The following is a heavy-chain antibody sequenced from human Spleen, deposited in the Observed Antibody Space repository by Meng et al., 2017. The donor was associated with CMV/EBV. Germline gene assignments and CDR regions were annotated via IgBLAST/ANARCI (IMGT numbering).Heavy chain of an antibody. CDR2: IWYDGSNK. Sequence: GGSLRLSCAASGFTLSSYGMHWVRQAPGKGLEWVAVIWYDGSNKYYADSVKGRFTISRDNSKNTLYLQMNSLRAEDTAVYYCARDPGSSGWYAPTSDYWGQGTLVTVSS. J-gene: IGHJ4*02. CDR3: ARDPGSSGWYAPTSDY. V-gene: IGHV3-33*08. D-gene: IGHD6-19*01. CDR1: GFTLSSYG.